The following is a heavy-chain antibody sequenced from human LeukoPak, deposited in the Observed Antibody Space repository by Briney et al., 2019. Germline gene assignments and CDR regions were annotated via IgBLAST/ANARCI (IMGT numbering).Heavy chain of an antibody. CDR2: ISSSSSYI. V-gene: IGHV3-21*01. J-gene: IGHJ4*02. D-gene: IGHD2-15*01. CDR3: ASYCSGGSCYEY. CDR1: GFTFSSYS. Sequence: PGGSLRLSCAASGFTFSSYSMKWVRQAPGKGLEWVSSISSSSSYIYYADSVKGRFTISRDNAKNSLYLQMDSLRADDTAVYYCASYCSGGSCYEYWGQGTLVTVSS.